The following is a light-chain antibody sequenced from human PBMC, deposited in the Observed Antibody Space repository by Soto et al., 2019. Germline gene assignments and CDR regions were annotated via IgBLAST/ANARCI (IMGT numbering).Light chain of an antibody. Sequence: EIVLTQSPGTLSLSPGERATLSCRASQNVNSKYLAWYQQKPGQAPRLLIYAASSRATGIPDRFSGSGSGTDFILTISRLEAEDFAVYYCQQYSNSVGFFVGGTRVEIK. CDR2: AAS. J-gene: IGKJ4*01. CDR1: QNVNSKY. CDR3: QQYSNSVGF. V-gene: IGKV3-20*01.